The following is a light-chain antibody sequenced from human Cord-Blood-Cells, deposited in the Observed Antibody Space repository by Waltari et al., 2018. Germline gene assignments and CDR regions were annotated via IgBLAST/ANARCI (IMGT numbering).Light chain of an antibody. V-gene: IGKV2-28*01. CDR1: QSLMHSNGYNY. Sequence: IVMTQSPLSLPVTPGEPASISCRSSQSLMHSNGYNYLDWYLQKPVQSPQLLIYLGSNRSAGVPDRFSGSGSGTDFTLKSSRVEAEDVGVYYCMQALQTPITFGQGTRLEIK. CDR2: LGS. J-gene: IGKJ5*01. CDR3: MQALQTPIT.